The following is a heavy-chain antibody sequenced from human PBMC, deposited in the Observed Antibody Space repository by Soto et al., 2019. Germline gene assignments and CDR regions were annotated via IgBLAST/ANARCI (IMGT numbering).Heavy chain of an antibody. CDR2: ISGSGGST. D-gene: IGHD3-3*01. CDR1: GFTFSSYA. CDR3: ASHYDMWSGYLSPVDY. Sequence: GGSLRLSCAASGFTFSSYAMSWVRQAPGKGLEWVSAISGSGGSTYYADSVKGRFTISRDNSKNTLYLEMNSLRDEDTAVYYCASHYDMWSGYLSPVDYWGQGTLVTVSS. V-gene: IGHV3-23*01. J-gene: IGHJ4*02.